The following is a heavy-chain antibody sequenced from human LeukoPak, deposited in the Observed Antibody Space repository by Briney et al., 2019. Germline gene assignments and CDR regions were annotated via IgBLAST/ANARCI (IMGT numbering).Heavy chain of an antibody. CDR1: GYSISSGYY. J-gene: IGHJ3*02. CDR2: IYHSGST. CDR3: ARGPYSYDSSGAFDI. D-gene: IGHD3-22*01. V-gene: IGHV4-38-2*02. Sequence: SETLSLICTVSGYSISSGYYWGWIRQPPGKGLEWIGSIYHSGSTYYNPSLKSRVTISVDTSKNQFSLKLSSVTAADTAVYFCARGPYSYDSSGAFDIWGQGTMVTVSS.